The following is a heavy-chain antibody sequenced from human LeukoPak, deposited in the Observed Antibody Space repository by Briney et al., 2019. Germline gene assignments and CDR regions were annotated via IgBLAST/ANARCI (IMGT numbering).Heavy chain of an antibody. J-gene: IGHJ2*01. CDR3: ARGHSSYLTYFDL. D-gene: IGHD6-6*01. CDR2: ISSSGSTI. Sequence: GSLRLSCAASGFTFSSYEMNWVRQAPGKGLEWVSYISSSGSTIYYADSVKGRFTISRDNAKNSLYLQMNSLRAEDTAVYYCARGHSSYLTYFDLWGRGTLVTVSS. CDR1: GFTFSSYE. V-gene: IGHV3-48*03.